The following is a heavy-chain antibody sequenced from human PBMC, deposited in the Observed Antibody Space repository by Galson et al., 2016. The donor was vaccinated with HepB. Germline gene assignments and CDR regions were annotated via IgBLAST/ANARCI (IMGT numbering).Heavy chain of an antibody. J-gene: IGHJ5*02. CDR3: ACKYSTGWYAGAFDP. CDR2: ISAGGVNT. CDR1: GFPFNNYV. V-gene: IGHV3-23*01. D-gene: IGHD6-19*01. Sequence: SLRLSCAASGFPFNNYVLGWVRQAPAKGLEWVSLISAGGVNTYSADSVKGRFTISRDNSKNTLYLQVDSLRADDTAVYYCACKYSTGWYAGAFDPWGQGTPVTVSS.